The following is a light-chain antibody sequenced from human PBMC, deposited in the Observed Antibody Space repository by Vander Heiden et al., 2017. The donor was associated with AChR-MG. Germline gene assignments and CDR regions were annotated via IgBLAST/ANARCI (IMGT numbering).Light chain of an antibody. J-gene: IGKJ1*01. Sequence: DIQMTQSPSSLTASVGDRVTITCRASQCISNSLAWYQQKPGKAPKLLLYAASRLESGVPSRFSGSGSGTDYTLTISSLQPEDFATYYWQQDYSTQTFGQGTKVEIK. CDR3: QQDYSTQT. CDR2: AAS. V-gene: IGKV1-NL1*01. CDR1: QCISNS.